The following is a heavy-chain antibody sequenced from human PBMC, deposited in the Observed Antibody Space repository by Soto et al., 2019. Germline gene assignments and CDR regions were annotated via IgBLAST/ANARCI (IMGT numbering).Heavy chain of an antibody. V-gene: IGHV3-30*03. Sequence: QVQLVESGGGVVQPGRSLRLSCAASGFTFSNFGLNWVRQAPGKGLEWVAVMSYDGRDKYYADSVKGRFTISRDNAKNSLYLQMNSLRAEDTAVYYCARARYCTSTSCYYYFDYLGQGTLVTVSS. CDR2: MSYDGRDK. CDR1: GFTFSNFG. D-gene: IGHD2-2*01. CDR3: ARARYCTSTSCYYYFDY. J-gene: IGHJ4*02.